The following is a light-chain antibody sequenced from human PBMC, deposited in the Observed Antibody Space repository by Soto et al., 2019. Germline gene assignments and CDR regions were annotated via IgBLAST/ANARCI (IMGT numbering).Light chain of an antibody. CDR2: DAS. CDR1: QSISSW. V-gene: IGKV1-5*01. Sequence: SILSASFGDRVTIPCRASQSISSWLAWYQQKPGEAPKLLIYDASALQSGVPSRFSGSGSGTEFSLTISSLQPDDFATYYCHQYNSYSSFGQGTKVDIK. J-gene: IGKJ1*01. CDR3: HQYNSYSS.